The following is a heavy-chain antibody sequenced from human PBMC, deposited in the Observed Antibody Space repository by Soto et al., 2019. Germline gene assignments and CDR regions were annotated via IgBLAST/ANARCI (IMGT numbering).Heavy chain of an antibody. CDR1: GFTFSDYY. Sequence: VQLVESGGGLVKPGGSLRLSCAASGFTFSDYYMSWIRQAPGKGLEWVSYISSSGSTIYYADAVKGRLTISRDNAKKSLDLQMNSLRAEDTAVYYCASSGYSGYDYRDYWGQGTLVTVSS. CDR2: ISSSGSTI. J-gene: IGHJ4*02. D-gene: IGHD5-12*01. V-gene: IGHV3-11*01. CDR3: ASSGYSGYDYRDY.